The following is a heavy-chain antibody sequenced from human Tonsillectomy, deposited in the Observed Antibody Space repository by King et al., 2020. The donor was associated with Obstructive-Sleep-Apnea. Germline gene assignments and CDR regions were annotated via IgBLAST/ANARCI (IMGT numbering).Heavy chain of an antibody. CDR1: GFTFDDYA. CDR2: ISWNSGSI. Sequence: VQLVESGGGLVQPGRSLRLSCAASGFTFDDYAMHWVRQAPGKGLEWVSGISWNSGSIGYADSVKGRCTISRDNAKNSLYLQMNSLRAEDTALYYCAKAECSGGSCYPYYYYGMDVWGQGTTFTVSS. CDR3: AKAECSGGSCYPYYYYGMDV. V-gene: IGHV3-9*01. D-gene: IGHD2-15*01. J-gene: IGHJ6*02.